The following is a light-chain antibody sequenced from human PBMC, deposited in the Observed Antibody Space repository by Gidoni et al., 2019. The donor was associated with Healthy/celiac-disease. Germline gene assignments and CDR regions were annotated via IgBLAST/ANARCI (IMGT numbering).Light chain of an antibody. J-gene: IGLJ3*02. CDR2: KDS. Sequence: RITCSGDALPKQYAYWYQQKPGQAPVLVIYKDSERPSGIPERFSGSSSGTTVTLTISGVQAEDEADYYCQSADSSGTNWVFGGGTKLTVL. CDR1: ALPKQY. V-gene: IGLV3-25*01. CDR3: QSADSSGTNWV.